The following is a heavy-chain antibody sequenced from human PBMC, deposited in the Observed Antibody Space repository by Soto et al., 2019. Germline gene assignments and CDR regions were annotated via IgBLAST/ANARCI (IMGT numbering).Heavy chain of an antibody. CDR1: GASISSGGYY. J-gene: IGHJ6*02. CDR2: IYYSGST. Sequence: QVQLQESGPGLVKPSQTLSLTCTVSGASISSGGYYWSWIRQHPGKGLEWIGYIYYSGSTCYNPSLKSLATISVDTSKNQFSLKLSSVTAADTAVYYCAASCVGCRLFNYYGMDVWGQGTTVTVSS. V-gene: IGHV4-31*01. CDR3: AASCVGCRLFNYYGMDV. D-gene: IGHD1-26*01.